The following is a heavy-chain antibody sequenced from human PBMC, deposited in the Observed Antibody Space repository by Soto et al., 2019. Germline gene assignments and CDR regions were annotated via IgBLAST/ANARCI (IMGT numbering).Heavy chain of an antibody. V-gene: IGHV3-13*01. CDR3: ARVDGYYYGSGSRQTLGMDV. J-gene: IGHJ6*02. Sequence: GGSLRLSCAASGFTFSSYAMSWVRQAPGKGLEWVSAIGTAGDTYYPGSVKGRFTISRENAKNSLYLQMNSLRAEDTAVYYCARVDGYYYGSGSRQTLGMDVWGQGTTVTVSS. D-gene: IGHD3-10*01. CDR2: IGTAGDT. CDR1: GFTFSSYA.